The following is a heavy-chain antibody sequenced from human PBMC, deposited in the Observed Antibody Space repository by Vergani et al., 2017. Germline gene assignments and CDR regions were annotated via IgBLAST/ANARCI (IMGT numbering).Heavy chain of an antibody. CDR2: IYYSGST. CDR3: AGVRITIFGVAPGGNYYGMDV. J-gene: IGHJ6*02. Sequence: QLQLQESGPGLVKPSETLSLTCTVSGGSISSSSYYWGWIRQPPGKGLEWIGSIYYSGSTYYNPSLKSRVTISVDTSKNQFSLKLSSVTAADTAVYYCAGVRITIFGVAPGGNYYGMDVWGQGTTVTVSS. CDR1: GGSISSSSYY. V-gene: IGHV4-39*07. D-gene: IGHD3-3*01.